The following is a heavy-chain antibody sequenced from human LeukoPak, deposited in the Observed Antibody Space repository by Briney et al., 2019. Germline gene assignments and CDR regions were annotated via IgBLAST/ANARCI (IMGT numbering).Heavy chain of an antibody. CDR3: AKSSEAVGTISAFGI. CDR2: ISGSGGST. D-gene: IGHD4-23*01. V-gene: IGHV3-23*01. J-gene: IGHJ3*02. CDR1: GFTFSSYA. Sequence: GGSLRLSCAASGFTFSSYAMTWVRQAPGKGLEWVSAISGSGGSTYYADSVKGRFTISRDNSKNTLYLQMNSLRAEDTAVYYCAKSSEAVGTISAFGIWGQGTMVTVSS.